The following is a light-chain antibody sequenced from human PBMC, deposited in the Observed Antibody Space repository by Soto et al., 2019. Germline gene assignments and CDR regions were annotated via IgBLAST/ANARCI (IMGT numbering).Light chain of an antibody. Sequence: EIVLAQSPGTLSLSPGERATLSCRASQSVTNSFLAWYQQKPGQAPRLLIYGASRRATGIPDRFTGSGSGTDFTLTISRLEPEDFAVYYCHQYATSPFTFGQGTKLEI. J-gene: IGKJ2*01. CDR3: HQYATSPFT. CDR2: GAS. V-gene: IGKV3-20*01. CDR1: QSVTNSF.